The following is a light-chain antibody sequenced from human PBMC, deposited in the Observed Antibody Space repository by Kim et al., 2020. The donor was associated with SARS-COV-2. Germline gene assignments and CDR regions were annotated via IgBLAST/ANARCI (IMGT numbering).Light chain of an antibody. CDR3: CSYAGSSTYVV. CDR1: SSDVGSYNL. CDR2: EVS. Sequence: QSITISCTGTSSDVGSYNLVSWYQQHPGKAPKLMFYEVSKRPSGVSNRFSGSKSGNTASLTISGLQAEDEADYYCCSYAGSSTYVVFGGGTQLTVL. J-gene: IGLJ2*01. V-gene: IGLV2-23*02.